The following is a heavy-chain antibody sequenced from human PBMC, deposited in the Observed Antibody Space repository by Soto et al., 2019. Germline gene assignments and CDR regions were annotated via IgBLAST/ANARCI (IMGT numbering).Heavy chain of an antibody. CDR1: GFTFSSYG. V-gene: IGHV3-33*01. CDR2: IWYDGSNK. D-gene: IGHD2-2*03. J-gene: IGHJ3*02. Sequence: QVQLVESGGGVVQPGRSLRLSCAASGFTFSSYGMHWVRQAPGKGLEWVAVIWYDGSNKYYADSVKGRFTISRDNSKNTLYLQMNSLRAEDTAVYYCARESWGLGYCSSTSCYDAFGIWGQGTMVTVSS. CDR3: ARESWGLGYCSSTSCYDAFGI.